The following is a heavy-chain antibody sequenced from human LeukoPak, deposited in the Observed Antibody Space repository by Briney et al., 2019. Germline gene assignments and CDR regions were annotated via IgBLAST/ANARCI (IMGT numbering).Heavy chain of an antibody. CDR2: IYYSGST. CDR1: GGSISSYY. J-gene: IGHJ4*02. Sequence: PSETLSLTCTVSGGSISSYYWSWIRQPPGKGLEWIGYIYYSGSTNYNPSLKSRVTISVDTSKNQFSLKLSPVTAADTAVYYCATGYYYDSSGFFDYWGQGTLVTVSS. D-gene: IGHD3-22*01. CDR3: ATGYYYDSSGFFDY. V-gene: IGHV4-59*01.